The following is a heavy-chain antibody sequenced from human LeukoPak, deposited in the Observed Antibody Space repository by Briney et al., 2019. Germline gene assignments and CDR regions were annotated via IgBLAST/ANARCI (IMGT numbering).Heavy chain of an antibody. CDR1: GGSISSSSYY. CDR2: IYHSGST. CDR3: ARDFLRDCSGGSCYSDY. J-gene: IGHJ4*02. D-gene: IGHD2-15*01. Sequence: SETLSLTCTVSGGSISSSSYYWGWIRQPPGKGLEWIGSIYHSGSTYYNPSLKSRVTISVDRSKNQFSLKLSSVTAADTAVYYCARDFLRDCSGGSCYSDYWGQGTLVTVSS. V-gene: IGHV4-39*07.